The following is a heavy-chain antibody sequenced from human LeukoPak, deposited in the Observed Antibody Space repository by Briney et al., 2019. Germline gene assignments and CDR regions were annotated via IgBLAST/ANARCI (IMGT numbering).Heavy chain of an antibody. CDR2: INPSGGST. V-gene: IGHV1-46*01. Sequence: ASVKVSCKASGYTFTSYYMHWVRQAPGQGLEWMGIINPSGGSTSYAQKFQGRVTMTRDMSTSTVYMELSSLRSEDTAVYYCARSAVGYDSSGYYYVWGQGTLVTVSS. CDR1: GYTFTSYY. D-gene: IGHD3-22*01. CDR3: ARSAVGYDSSGYYYV. J-gene: IGHJ4*02.